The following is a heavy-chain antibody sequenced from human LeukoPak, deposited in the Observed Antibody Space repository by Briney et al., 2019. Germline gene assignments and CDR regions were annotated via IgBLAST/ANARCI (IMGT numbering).Heavy chain of an antibody. V-gene: IGHV3-66*01. CDR1: ALSVGSNF. CDR2: IYTGGSA. D-gene: IGHD2-21*01. Sequence: PGGSLRLSCVDSALSVGSNFMSWVRQAPGKGLEWVSVIYTGGSAYFADSVKGRFTISRDYSDNTVFLQMNSLRVEDTAVYYCARDSLWMEDRFDYWGQGTLVTVSS. CDR3: ARDSLWMEDRFDY. J-gene: IGHJ4*02.